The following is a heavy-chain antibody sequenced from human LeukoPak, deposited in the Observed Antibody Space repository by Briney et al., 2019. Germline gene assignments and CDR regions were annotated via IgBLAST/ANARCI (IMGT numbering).Heavy chain of an antibody. V-gene: IGHV4-59*12. D-gene: IGHD6-13*01. CDR2: VFHSGSA. Sequence: SETLSLTCTVSGGSISSYYWSWIRQPPGKGLEWIGSVFHSGSAHYNPSLKSRVTISIDTSKNQISLKLTSVTAADTAVYYCARDEKWGGVAAAGHDYWGQGILVTVSS. J-gene: IGHJ4*02. CDR3: ARDEKWGGVAAAGHDY. CDR1: GGSISSYY.